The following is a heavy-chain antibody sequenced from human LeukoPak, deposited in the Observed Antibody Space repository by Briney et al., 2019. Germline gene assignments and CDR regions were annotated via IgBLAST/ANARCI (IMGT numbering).Heavy chain of an antibody. Sequence: SETLSLTCTVSGDSISSNYWSWIRQPPRNGLEWIGYINYSGSTNHNPSLKSRVTMTVDTSKNQLSLDLSSVTAADTAVYYCAGYDHTNYLAYWGQGTLVTVSS. CDR2: INYSGST. J-gene: IGHJ4*02. D-gene: IGHD1-14*01. CDR3: AGYDHTNYLAY. CDR1: GDSISSNY. V-gene: IGHV4-59*13.